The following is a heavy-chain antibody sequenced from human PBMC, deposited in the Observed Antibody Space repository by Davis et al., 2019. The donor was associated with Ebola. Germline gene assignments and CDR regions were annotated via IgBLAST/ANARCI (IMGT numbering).Heavy chain of an antibody. CDR2: LNPENNKE. J-gene: IGHJ3*01. D-gene: IGHD1-1*01. CDR1: GYSITDVS. CDR3: LTAVEDNYDAFDL. Sequence: ASVKVSCKVSGYSITDVSIHWVRQSPGKGLQWMGTLNPENNKEIYAQSFQGRVTLTEDTSTDTAYMEFDSLRSDEPAVYFCLTAVEDNYDAFDLWGPGTLVSVSS. V-gene: IGHV1-24*01.